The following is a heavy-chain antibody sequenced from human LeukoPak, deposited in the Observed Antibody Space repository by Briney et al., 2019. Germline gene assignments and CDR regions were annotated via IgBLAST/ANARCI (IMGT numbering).Heavy chain of an antibody. Sequence: ASVKVSCKASGYTFTGYYMHWVRRAPGQGLEWMGWINPNSGGTNYAQKFQGRVTMTRDTSISTAYMELSRLRSDDTAVYYCAREFGEFQYYYGMDVWGQGTTVTVSS. D-gene: IGHD3-10*01. CDR1: GYTFTGYY. V-gene: IGHV1-2*02. CDR2: INPNSGGT. J-gene: IGHJ6*02. CDR3: AREFGEFQYYYGMDV.